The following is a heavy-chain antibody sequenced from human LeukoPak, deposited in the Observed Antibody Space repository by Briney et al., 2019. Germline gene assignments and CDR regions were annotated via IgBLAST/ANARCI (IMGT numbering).Heavy chain of an antibody. V-gene: IGHV1-69*13. CDR2: IIPIFGTA. Sequence: SVKVSCKASGGTFSSYAISWVRQAPGQGLEWMGGIIPIFGTANYAQKFQGRVTITADESTSTAYMELSSLRSEDTAVYYCARSKGWYKPSLYYFDYWGQGTLVTVSS. CDR1: GGTFSSYA. CDR3: ARSKGWYKPSLYYFDY. D-gene: IGHD1-14*01. J-gene: IGHJ4*02.